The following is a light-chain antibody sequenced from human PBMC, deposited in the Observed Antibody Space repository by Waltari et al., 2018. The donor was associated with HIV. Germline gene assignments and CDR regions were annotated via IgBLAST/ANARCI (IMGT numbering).Light chain of an antibody. Sequence: DIQMTTSPSTLSVSVGDSVTITCWASLSLENSLSWYQQMPGKAPHLLIYTASTLESGVPSRFSGSGSGTEFTLTISSLQPGDFATYYCQQYNSYPVTFGGGTKLEIK. CDR3: QQYNSYPVT. CDR1: LSLENS. CDR2: TAS. J-gene: IGKJ4*01. V-gene: IGKV1-5*03.